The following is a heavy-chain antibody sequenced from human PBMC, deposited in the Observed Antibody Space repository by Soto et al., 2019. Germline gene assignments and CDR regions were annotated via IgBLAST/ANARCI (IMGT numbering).Heavy chain of an antibody. D-gene: IGHD2-21*01. CDR3: ARDVFCGGAPACPDMDV. Sequence: SVNLSCKASGYSLIGDSITWVRQAPGQGLEWMGRISGYNGNTNYARTLRGRLTLTTDTSTSTAYMELRSLTSDDTAVYYCARDVFCGGAPACPDMDVWGQGTTVTVSS. CDR2: ISGYNGNT. CDR1: GYSLIGDS. J-gene: IGHJ6*02. V-gene: IGHV1-18*04.